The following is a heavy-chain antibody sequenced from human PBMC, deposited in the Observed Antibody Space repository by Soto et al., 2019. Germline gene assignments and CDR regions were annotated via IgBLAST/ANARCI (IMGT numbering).Heavy chain of an antibody. Sequence: SQTLSLTCAISGDSVSSNSAAWNWIRQSPSRGLEWLGRTYYRSKWYNDYAVSVKSRITINPDTSKNQFSLQLNSVTPEDTAVYYCARDKGSSSFNYYYYGMDVWGQGTTVTVSS. CDR1: GDSVSSNSAA. V-gene: IGHV6-1*01. J-gene: IGHJ6*02. CDR2: TYYRSKWYN. CDR3: ARDKGSSSFNYYYYGMDV. D-gene: IGHD6-6*01.